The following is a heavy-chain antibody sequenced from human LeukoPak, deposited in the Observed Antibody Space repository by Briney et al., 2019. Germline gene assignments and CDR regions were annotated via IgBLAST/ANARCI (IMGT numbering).Heavy chain of an antibody. Sequence: SETLSLTCTVSGGSISSGDYYWSWIRQPPGKGLEWIGYIYNNGRTYYNPSLKSRVTISVDTSKNLFSLKVSSVTAADAAVYYCARQAHCSSSSCYGFDYWGQGTRVTVSS. CDR1: GGSISSGDYY. J-gene: IGHJ4*02. D-gene: IGHD2-2*01. V-gene: IGHV4-30-4*01. CDR3: ARQAHCSSSSCYGFDY. CDR2: IYNNGRT.